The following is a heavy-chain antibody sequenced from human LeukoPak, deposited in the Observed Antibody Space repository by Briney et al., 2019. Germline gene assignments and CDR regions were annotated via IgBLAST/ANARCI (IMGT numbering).Heavy chain of an antibody. CDR1: GFTFSSDT. V-gene: IGHV3-23*01. D-gene: IGHD3-10*01. CDR3: AKGSSGNYYY. J-gene: IGHJ4*02. Sequence: GGSLRLSCVASGFTFSSDTMTWVRQAPGKALEWVSSVTESGGITSYADSVKGRFTISRDNSKNTLYLQMNSLRADDTATYYCAKGSSGNYYYWGQGTLVTVSS. CDR2: VTESGGIT.